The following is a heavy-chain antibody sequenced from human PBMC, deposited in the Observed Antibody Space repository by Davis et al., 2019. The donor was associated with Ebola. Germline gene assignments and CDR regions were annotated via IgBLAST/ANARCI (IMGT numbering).Heavy chain of an antibody. CDR3: ATSRVVALSIPSPVAEGLDV. CDR1: RHTFTYRY. Sequence: SSVKVSRMASRHTFTYRYLHWLRQPPGQALAWMGCITPFNGNTHYPQNFQERVTVNSDRSVSTAYMKMNILRSEDTPIYYCATSRVVALSIPSPVAEGLDVWGQGTTVTVSS. D-gene: IGHD1-14*01. CDR2: ITPFNGNT. V-gene: IGHV1-45*02. J-gene: IGHJ6*02.